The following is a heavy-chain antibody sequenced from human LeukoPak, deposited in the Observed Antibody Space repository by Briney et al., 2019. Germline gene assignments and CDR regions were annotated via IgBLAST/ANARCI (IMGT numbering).Heavy chain of an antibody. CDR3: ATDLVGRGSYHGY. CDR1: GGTFSSYA. Sequence: ASVKVSCKASGGTFSSYAITWVRQAPGQGLEWMGGIIPIFGTANYAQKFQGRVTITTDESTSTAYMELSSLTSEDTAVYYCATDLVGRGSYHGYWGQGTLVTVSS. D-gene: IGHD1-26*01. CDR2: IIPIFGTA. V-gene: IGHV1-69*05. J-gene: IGHJ4*02.